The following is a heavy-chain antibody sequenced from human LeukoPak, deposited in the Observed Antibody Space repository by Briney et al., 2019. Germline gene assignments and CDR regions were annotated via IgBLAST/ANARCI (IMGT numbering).Heavy chain of an antibody. CDR3: AREGHEYYYGMDV. J-gene: IGHJ6*02. CDR1: GYTFTGYY. Sequence: ASVKVSCKASGYTFTGYYMHWVRQAPGQGLEWMGWISAYNGNTNYAQKLQGRVTMTTDTSTSTAYMELRSLRSDDTAVYYCAREGHEYYYGMDVWGQGTTVTVSS. V-gene: IGHV1-18*04. CDR2: ISAYNGNT.